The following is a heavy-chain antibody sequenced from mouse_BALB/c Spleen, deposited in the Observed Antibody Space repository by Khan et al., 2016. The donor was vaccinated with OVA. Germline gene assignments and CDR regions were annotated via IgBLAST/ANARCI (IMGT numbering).Heavy chain of an antibody. Sequence: EVKLVESGGDLVKPGGSLKLSCAASGFTFSTYGMSWVRQTPDKRLEWVATVSTGGGYTYYPDSVKGRFTISRDNAKNTLYLQISGLKSEDPAMFYGTRLAYYYDSEGFAYWGQGTLVTVSA. D-gene: IGHD1-1*01. CDR3: TRLAYYYDSEGFAY. CDR1: GFTFSTYG. J-gene: IGHJ3*01. V-gene: IGHV5-6*01. CDR2: VSTGGGYT.